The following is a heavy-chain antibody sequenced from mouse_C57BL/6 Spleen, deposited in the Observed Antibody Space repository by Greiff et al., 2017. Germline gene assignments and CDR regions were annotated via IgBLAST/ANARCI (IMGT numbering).Heavy chain of an antibody. CDR2: INPGSGGT. V-gene: IGHV1-54*01. CDR3: ARKGTTVVYFDY. D-gene: IGHD1-1*01. Sequence: VQLQESGAELVRPGTSVKVSCKASGYAFTNYLIEWVKQRPGQGLEWIGVINPGSGGTNYNEKFKGKATLTADKSSSTAYMQRSSLTSEDSAVYFCARKGTTVVYFDYWGQGTTLTVSS. J-gene: IGHJ2*01. CDR1: GYAFTNYL.